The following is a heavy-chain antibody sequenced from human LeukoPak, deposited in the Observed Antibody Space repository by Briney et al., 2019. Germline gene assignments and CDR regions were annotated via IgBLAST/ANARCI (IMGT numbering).Heavy chain of an antibody. CDR2: TWSDGRSE. V-gene: IGHV3-33*01. J-gene: IGHJ4*02. Sequence: TGGSLRLSCVVSGLSLSSHGMHWVRQAPGKRLEWLTFTWSDGRSEYYADSVKGRFSVSRDNSKNTVYLQIDSLRVEDTAVYYCARDRGNDYFDSWGQGTLVTVSS. CDR3: ARDRGNDYFDS. CDR1: GLSLSSHG.